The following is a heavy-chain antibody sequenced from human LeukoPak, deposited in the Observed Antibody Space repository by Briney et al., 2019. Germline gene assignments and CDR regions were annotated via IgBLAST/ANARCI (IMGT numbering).Heavy chain of an antibody. CDR1: GFTFSDYY. CDR3: ARESGGNTPNYYYYYMDV. Sequence: GGSLRLSCAASGFTFSDYYMSWIRQAPGKGLEWVSYISSSGSTIYYADSVKGRFTISRDNAKNSLYLQMNSLRAEDTAVYYCARESGGNTPNYYYYYMDVWGKGTTVTVSS. CDR2: ISSSGSTI. V-gene: IGHV3-11*04. J-gene: IGHJ6*03. D-gene: IGHD4-23*01.